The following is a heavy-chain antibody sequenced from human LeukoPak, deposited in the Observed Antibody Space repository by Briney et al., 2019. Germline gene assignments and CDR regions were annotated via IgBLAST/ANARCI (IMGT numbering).Heavy chain of an antibody. V-gene: IGHV3-53*01. Sequence: GGSLRLSCAASGFTFSSYAMSWVRQAPGKGLEWVSFIYSGGSTYYADSVKGRFTISRDNSKNTLYLQMNSLRAEDTAVYYCARRGDGGRSFDYWGQGTLVTVSS. J-gene: IGHJ4*02. D-gene: IGHD4-23*01. CDR1: GFTFSSYA. CDR3: ARRGDGGRSFDY. CDR2: IYSGGST.